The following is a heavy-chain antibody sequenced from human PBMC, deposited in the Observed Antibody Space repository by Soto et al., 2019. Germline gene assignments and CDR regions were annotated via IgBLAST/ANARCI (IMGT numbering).Heavy chain of an antibody. CDR2: ISRGSSYM. Sequence: EVQLVESGGGLVKPGGSLRLSCTGSGFTFSDHSMNWVRQAPGKGLEWVSSISRGSSYMYYTDSVKGRFTISRDNAKNSLYLQMTSLRVEDTAVYYCARDSTADYRRNWFDPWGQGTLVTVSS. CDR1: GFTFSDHS. CDR3: ARDSTADYRRNWFDP. V-gene: IGHV3-21*01. J-gene: IGHJ5*02. D-gene: IGHD4-4*01.